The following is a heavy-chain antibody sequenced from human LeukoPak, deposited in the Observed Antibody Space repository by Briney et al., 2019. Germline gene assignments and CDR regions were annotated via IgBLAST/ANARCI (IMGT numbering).Heavy chain of an antibody. CDR2: ISSSSSYI. Sequence: GGSLRLSCAASGFTFSSHSMNLVRQAPGKGLEWVSSISSSSSYIYYVDSVKGRFTISRDNAKNSLYLQMNSLRAEDTAVYYCARETYTNAWYPFDYWGQGTLVTVSS. D-gene: IGHD6-19*01. CDR3: ARETYTNAWYPFDY. CDR1: GFTFSSHS. J-gene: IGHJ4*02. V-gene: IGHV3-21*01.